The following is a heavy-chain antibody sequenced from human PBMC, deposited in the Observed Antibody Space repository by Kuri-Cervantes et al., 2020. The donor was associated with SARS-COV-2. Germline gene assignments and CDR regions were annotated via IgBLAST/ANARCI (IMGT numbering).Heavy chain of an antibody. V-gene: IGHV4-39*02. CDR3: ARDCSSTSCYPSPWYFDP. Sequence: SETLSLTCTVSGGSISSGSYYWSWIRQPPGKGLEWIGSIYYSGSTYYNPSLKSRVTISVDTSKNQFSLKLSSVTAADTAVYYCARDCSSTSCYPSPWYFDPWGRGTLVTVSS. CDR1: GGSISSGSYY. J-gene: IGHJ2*01. CDR2: IYYSGST. D-gene: IGHD2-2*01.